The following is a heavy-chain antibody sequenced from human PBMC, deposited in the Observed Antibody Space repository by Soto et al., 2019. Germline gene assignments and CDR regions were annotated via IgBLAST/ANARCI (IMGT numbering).Heavy chain of an antibody. D-gene: IGHD1-26*01. CDR2: IYSGGST. V-gene: IGHV3-53*01. J-gene: IGHJ6*02. CDR1: GFTVSSNY. Sequence: EVQLVESGGGLIQPGGSLRLSCAASGFTVSSNYMSWVRQAPGKGLEWVSVIYSGGSTYYADSVKGRFTISRDNSKNTLYLQMNSLRTADKAVYYCARPIVGAPWTYYYGIAVWGQGTTVTVSS. CDR3: ARPIVGAPWTYYYGIAV.